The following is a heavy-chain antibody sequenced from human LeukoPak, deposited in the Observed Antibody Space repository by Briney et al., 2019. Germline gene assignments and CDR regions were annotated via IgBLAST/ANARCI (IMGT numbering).Heavy chain of an antibody. D-gene: IGHD3-22*01. V-gene: IGHV1-2*02. CDR1: GGTFSSYA. Sequence: GASVKVSCKASGGTFSSYAISWVRQAPGQGLEWMGWINPNSGGTNYAQKFQGRVTMTRDTSISTAYMELSRLRSDDTAVYYCAREIYPLDYYDSSGYYYWGQGTLVTVSS. CDR3: AREIYPLDYYDSSGYYY. J-gene: IGHJ4*02. CDR2: INPNSGGT.